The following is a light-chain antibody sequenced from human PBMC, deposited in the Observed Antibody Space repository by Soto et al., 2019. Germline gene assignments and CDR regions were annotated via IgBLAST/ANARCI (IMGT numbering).Light chain of an antibody. J-gene: IGKJ2*01. CDR3: QQSYSTPPGT. Sequence: DIQMTQSPSSLSASVGARVTITCRASQSISNYLNWYQQKTGKAPNLLINDASSLQSGVPSRFSGSESGTNFTLTISSLQHEDLATYYCQQSYSTPPGTFSQWTKLEIK. CDR1: QSISNY. CDR2: DAS. V-gene: IGKV1-39*01.